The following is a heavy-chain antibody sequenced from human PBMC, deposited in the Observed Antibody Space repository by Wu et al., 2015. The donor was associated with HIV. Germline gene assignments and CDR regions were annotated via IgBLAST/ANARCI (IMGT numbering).Heavy chain of an antibody. CDR1: GGTFSSSA. D-gene: IGHD4-17*01. CDR3: ARDYGDYTYWYFDL. Sequence: QVQLVQSGPEVKKPGSSVKVSCKASGGTFSSSAISWVRQARGQGLEWLGRINRIFGTANYAQKFQGRVTITADESTGTAYMELSSLRSEDTAVYYCARDYGDYTYWYFDLWGRGTLVTVSS. V-gene: IGHV1-69*15. CDR2: INRIFGTA. J-gene: IGHJ2*01.